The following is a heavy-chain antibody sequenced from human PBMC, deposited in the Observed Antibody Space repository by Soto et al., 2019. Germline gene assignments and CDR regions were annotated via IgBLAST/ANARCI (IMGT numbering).Heavy chain of an antibody. Sequence: GGSLRLSCAASGFTFRSYAMSWVRQAPGKGLEWVSIITNDGVAAYYADSVRGRFTISRDNSKNTLFLHMNSLRVEDTAVYYCALLSGRLRVTSGDLDHWGQGALVTVSS. D-gene: IGHD5-12*01. CDR1: GFTFRSYA. V-gene: IGHV3-23*01. CDR3: ALLSGRLRVTSGDLDH. J-gene: IGHJ4*02. CDR2: ITNDGVAA.